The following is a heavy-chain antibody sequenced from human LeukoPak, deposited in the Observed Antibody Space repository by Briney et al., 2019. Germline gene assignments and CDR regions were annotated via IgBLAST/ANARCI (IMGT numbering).Heavy chain of an antibody. CDR2: IIPIFGTA. CDR3: ARDEGYEPYDSPNFDY. Sequence: ASVKVSCKASGGTFSSYAISWVRQAPGQGLEWMGGIIPIFGTANYAQKFQGRVTITADESTSTAYMELSSLRSEDTAVYYCARDEGYEPYDSPNFDYWGQGTLVTVSS. J-gene: IGHJ4*02. CDR1: GGTFSSYA. D-gene: IGHD3-3*01. V-gene: IGHV1-69*13.